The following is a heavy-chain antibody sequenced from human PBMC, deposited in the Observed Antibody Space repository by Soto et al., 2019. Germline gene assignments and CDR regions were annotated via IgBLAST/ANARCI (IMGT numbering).Heavy chain of an antibody. CDR3: ASWGDYNDY. V-gene: IGHV3-30*03. D-gene: IGHD4-17*01. CDR2: ISYDGSNK. J-gene: IGHJ4*02. Sequence: GGSIRLSCAATEFTFSSYGMHWVRQAPGKGLEWVPVISYDGSNKYYADSVKGRFTMTRDTSTSTVYMELSSLRSEDTAVYYCASWGDYNDYWGQGTLVTVSS. CDR1: EFTFSSYG.